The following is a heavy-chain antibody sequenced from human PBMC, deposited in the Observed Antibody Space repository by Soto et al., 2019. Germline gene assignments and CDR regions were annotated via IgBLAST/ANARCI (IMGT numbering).Heavy chain of an antibody. V-gene: IGHV3-53*04. CDR2: IYSGGST. CDR3: ARVGADPYYYYYYYMDV. J-gene: IGHJ6*03. Sequence: GGSLRLSCAASGFTVSSNYMSWVRQAPGKGLEWVSVIYSGGSTYYADSVKGRFTISRHNSKNTLYLQMNSLRAEDTAVYYCARVGADPYYYYYYYMDVWGKGTTVTVSS. CDR1: GFTVSSNY. D-gene: IGHD3-16*01.